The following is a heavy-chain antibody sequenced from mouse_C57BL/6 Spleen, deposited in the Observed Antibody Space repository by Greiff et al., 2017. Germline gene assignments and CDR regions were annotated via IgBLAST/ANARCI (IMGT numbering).Heavy chain of an antibody. Sequence: EVQLVESGGGLVKPGGSLKLSCAASGFTFSDYGMHWVRQAPEKGLEWVAYISSGSSTIYYADTVKGRFTISRDNAKNTLFLQMTSLRSEDTAMYYCARLYGYDVGYAMDYWGQGTSVTVSS. CDR1: GFTFSDYG. CDR2: ISSGSSTI. J-gene: IGHJ4*01. V-gene: IGHV5-17*01. CDR3: ARLYGYDVGYAMDY. D-gene: IGHD2-2*01.